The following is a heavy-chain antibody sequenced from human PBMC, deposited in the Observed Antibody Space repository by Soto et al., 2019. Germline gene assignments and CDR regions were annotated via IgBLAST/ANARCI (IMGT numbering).Heavy chain of an antibody. CDR3: ARLGRVVVVTGYYGMDV. V-gene: IGHV4-39*01. CDR1: GVSISSSSYY. J-gene: IGHJ6*02. CDR2: IYYSGST. D-gene: IGHD3-22*01. Sequence: SETLSLTCAVSGVSISSSSYYWGWIRQPPGKGLEWIGSIYYSGSTYYNPSLKSRVTISVDTSKNQFSLKLSSVTAADTAVYYCARLGRVVVVTGYYGMDVWGQGTTVTVSS.